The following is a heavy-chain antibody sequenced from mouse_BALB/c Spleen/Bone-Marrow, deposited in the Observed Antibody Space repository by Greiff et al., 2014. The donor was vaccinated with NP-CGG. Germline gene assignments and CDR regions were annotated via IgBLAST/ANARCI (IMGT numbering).Heavy chain of an antibody. V-gene: IGHV2-6-4*01. Sequence: QVQLKESGPGLVAPSQSLSITCTVSGFSLSRYSVHWVRQPPGKSLEWLGMIWGGGGTDYNSALKSRLSISKDNSKSQVFLKMNSLQTDDTAMYYCARLYGNYGGYFDYWGQGTTLTVSS. J-gene: IGHJ2*01. D-gene: IGHD2-10*02. CDR1: GFSLSRYS. CDR2: IWGGGGT. CDR3: ARLYGNYGGYFDY.